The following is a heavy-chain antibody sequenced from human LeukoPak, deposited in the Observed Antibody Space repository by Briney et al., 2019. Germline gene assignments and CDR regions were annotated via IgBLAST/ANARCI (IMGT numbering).Heavy chain of an antibody. CDR1: GFTFSSYG. V-gene: IGHV3-30*02. J-gene: IGHJ3*02. D-gene: IGHD3-22*01. CDR3: AKSSDYYDSRGGAFGI. CDR2: IRYDGSNK. Sequence: GGSLRLSCAASGFTFSSYGMHWVRQAPGKGLEWVAFIRYDGSNKYYADSVKGRFTISRDNSKNTLYLQMNSLRAEDTAVYYCAKSSDYYDSRGGAFGIWGQGTMVTVSS.